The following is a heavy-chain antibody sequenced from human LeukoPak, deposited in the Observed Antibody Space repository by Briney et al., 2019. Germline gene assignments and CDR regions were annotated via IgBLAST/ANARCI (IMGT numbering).Heavy chain of an antibody. Sequence: GGSLRLSCAASGFTFSSYGMHWVRQAPGKGLEWVAVIWYDGSNKYYADSVKGRFTISRDNSKNTLYLQMNNLRAEDTAVYYCAKETGGLFDYWGQGTLVTVSS. CDR2: IWYDGSNK. J-gene: IGHJ4*02. CDR3: AKETGGLFDY. V-gene: IGHV3-33*06. CDR1: GFTFSSYG. D-gene: IGHD2-8*02.